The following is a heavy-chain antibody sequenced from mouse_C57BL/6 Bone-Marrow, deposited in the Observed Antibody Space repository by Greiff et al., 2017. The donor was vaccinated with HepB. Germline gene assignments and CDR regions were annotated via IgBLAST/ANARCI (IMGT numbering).Heavy chain of an antibody. CDR2: INPNNGGT. CDR1: GYTFTDYY. CDR3: VRQAYYYGSGYPYYALGY. D-gene: IGHD1-1*01. V-gene: IGHV1-26*01. Sequence: VQLQQSGPELVKPGASVKISCKASGYTFTDYYMNWVNQSHGKSLEWIGDINPNNGGTSYNQKFKGKATLTVDKSSSTAYMERRSLTSEDAAVYNCVRQAYYYGSGYPYYALGYRGQVASVTVSS. J-gene: IGHJ4*01.